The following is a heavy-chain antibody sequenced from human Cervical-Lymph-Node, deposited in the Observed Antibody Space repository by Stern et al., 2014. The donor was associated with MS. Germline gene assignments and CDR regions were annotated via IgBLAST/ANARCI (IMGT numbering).Heavy chain of an antibody. CDR3: TSTYGKYPDY. D-gene: IGHD2-8*01. Sequence: EVQLVESGGGLVQPGGSLKLSCAASGFAFSGSAMHWVRQASGKGLEWVGSIRTKPNNYATSYAASVKGRFTFSRDDSKNTAYLQMNSLKTEDTAVYYCTSTYGKYPDYWGQGALVTVSS. V-gene: IGHV3-73*01. J-gene: IGHJ4*02. CDR2: IRTKPNNYAT. CDR1: GFAFSGSA.